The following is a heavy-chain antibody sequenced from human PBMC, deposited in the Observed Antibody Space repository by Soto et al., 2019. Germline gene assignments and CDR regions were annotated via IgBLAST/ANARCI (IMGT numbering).Heavy chain of an antibody. CDR2: IYSGGST. J-gene: IGHJ4*02. CDR1: GFTVSSNY. CDR3: ARGGYDFWRGYIVY. D-gene: IGHD3-3*01. V-gene: IGHV3-53*01. Sequence: GESLKISCAASGFTVSSNYMSWVRQAPGKGLEWVSVIYSGGSTYYADSVKGRFTISRDNSKNTLYLQMNSLRAEDTAVYYCARGGYDFWRGYIVYWGQGTLVTVSS.